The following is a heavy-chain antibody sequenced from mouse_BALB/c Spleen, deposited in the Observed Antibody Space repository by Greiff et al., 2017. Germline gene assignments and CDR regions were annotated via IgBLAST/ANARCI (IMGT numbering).Heavy chain of an antibody. Sequence: EVMLVESGGGLVKPGGSLKLSCAASGFTFSSYAMSWVRQSPEKRLEWVAEISSGGSYTYYPDTVTGRFTISRDNAKNTLYLEMSSLRSEDTAMYYCAREGGNYGLFAYWGQGTLVTVSA. CDR3: AREGGNYGLFAY. J-gene: IGHJ3*01. CDR2: ISSGGSYT. V-gene: IGHV5-9-4*01. D-gene: IGHD2-1*01. CDR1: GFTFSSYA.